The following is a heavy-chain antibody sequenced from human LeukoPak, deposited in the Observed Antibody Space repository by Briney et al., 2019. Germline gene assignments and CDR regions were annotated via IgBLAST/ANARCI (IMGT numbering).Heavy chain of an antibody. J-gene: IGHJ4*02. D-gene: IGHD5-24*01. CDR1: GGSISGYY. Sequence: SETLSLTCTVSGGSISGYYWTWIRQPPGKGLEWIGYIYDSGSTNQNPSLKSRVTISLATSKNQFSLKLNSVTTADTAVYYCARSRDAYILGHWGQGILVTVSS. V-gene: IGHV4-59*01. CDR3: ARSRDAYILGH. CDR2: IYDSGST.